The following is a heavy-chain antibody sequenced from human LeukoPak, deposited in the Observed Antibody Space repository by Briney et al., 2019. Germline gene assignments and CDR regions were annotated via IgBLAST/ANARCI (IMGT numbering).Heavy chain of an antibody. J-gene: IGHJ3*02. CDR2: IRYDGSNK. V-gene: IGHV3-30*02. CDR1: GFTFSSYG. D-gene: IGHD2-2*03. Sequence: PGGSLRLSCAASGFTFSSYGMHWVRQAPGKGLEWVAFIRYDGSNKYYADSVKGRFTIPRDNSKNTLYLQVNSLRAEDTAVYYCAKRVGYCSSTSCSKPYDAFDIWGQGTMVTVSS. CDR3: AKRVGYCSSTSCSKPYDAFDI.